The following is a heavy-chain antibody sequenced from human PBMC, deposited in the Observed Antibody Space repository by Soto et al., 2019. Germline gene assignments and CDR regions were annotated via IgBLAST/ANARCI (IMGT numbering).Heavy chain of an antibody. CDR1: GFTFSSYW. CDR2: INSDGSST. D-gene: IGHD4-17*01. CDR3: AREGDDYGDYYWYFDL. J-gene: IGHJ2*01. V-gene: IGHV3-74*01. Sequence: GGSMRLSCAASGFTFSSYWMHWVRQAPGKGLVWVSRINSDGSSTSYADSVKGRFTISRDNAKNTLYLQMNSLRAEDTAVYYCAREGDDYGDYYWYFDLWGRGPLVTVSS.